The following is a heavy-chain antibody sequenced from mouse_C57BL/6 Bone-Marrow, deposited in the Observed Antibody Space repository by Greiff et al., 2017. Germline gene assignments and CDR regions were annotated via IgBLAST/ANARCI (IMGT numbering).Heavy chain of an antibody. CDR2: IRSKSNNYAT. CDR3: VRQGLYYYGPYAMDY. J-gene: IGHJ4*01. D-gene: IGHD1-1*01. Sequence: EVQLVESGGGLVQPKGSLKLSCAASGFSFNTYAMNWVRQAPGKGLEWVARIRSKSNNYATYYADSVKDRFTISRDDSESMLYLQMNNLKTEDTAMYYCVRQGLYYYGPYAMDYWGQGTSVTVSS. CDR1: GFSFNTYA. V-gene: IGHV10-1*01.